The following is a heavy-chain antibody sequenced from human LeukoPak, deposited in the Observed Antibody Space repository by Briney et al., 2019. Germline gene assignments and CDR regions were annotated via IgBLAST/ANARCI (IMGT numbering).Heavy chain of an antibody. Sequence: SETLSLTCTVSGGSISSYYWSRIRQPPGKGLEWIGYIYYSGSTNYNPSLKSRVTMSVDTSKNQFSLKLTSVTAADTAVYYCARVGGPWGQGTMVTVSS. CDR3: ARVGGP. CDR1: GGSISSYY. V-gene: IGHV4-59*01. CDR2: IYYSGST. J-gene: IGHJ3*01.